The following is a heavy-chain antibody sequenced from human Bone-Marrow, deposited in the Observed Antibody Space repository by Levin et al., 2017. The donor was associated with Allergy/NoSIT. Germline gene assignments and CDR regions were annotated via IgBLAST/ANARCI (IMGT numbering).Heavy chain of an antibody. Sequence: SETLSLTCAVYGGSFSGYYWSWIRQPPGKGLEWIGEINHSGSTNYNPSLKSRVTISVDTSKNQFSLKLSSVTAADTAVYYCASLVGDSYGYYWGQGTLVTVSS. CDR2: INHSGST. J-gene: IGHJ4*02. CDR1: GGSFSGYY. V-gene: IGHV4-34*01. D-gene: IGHD5-18*01. CDR3: ASLVGDSYGYY.